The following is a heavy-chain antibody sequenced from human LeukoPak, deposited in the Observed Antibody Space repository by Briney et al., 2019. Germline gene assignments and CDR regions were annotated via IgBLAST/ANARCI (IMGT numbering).Heavy chain of an antibody. D-gene: IGHD5-12*01. J-gene: IGHJ4*02. V-gene: IGHV4-59*08. Sequence: SETLSLTCTVSGGSISTYYWSWIRQPPGKGLEWIWYIHYSGTTNYNPSLKNRVTISLDTSKNQFSLNLSSVTAADTAVYYCARMGGYSGYATHWGQGTLVTVSS. CDR2: IHYSGTT. CDR3: ARMGGYSGYATH. CDR1: GGSISTYY.